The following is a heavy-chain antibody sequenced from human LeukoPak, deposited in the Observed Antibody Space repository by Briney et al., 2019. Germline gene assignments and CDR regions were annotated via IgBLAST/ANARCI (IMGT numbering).Heavy chain of an antibody. CDR1: GGSFSGYY. CDR3: ARVVPQSYYYGMDV. V-gene: IGHV4-34*01. CDR2: INHSGST. J-gene: IGHJ6*04. Sequence: SETLSLTCVVYGGSFSGYYWSWIRQPPGKGLEWIGEINHSGSTNFNPSLKSRVTISVDTSKNQFSLKLSSVTAADTAVYYCARVVPQSYYYGMDVWGKGTTVTVSS. D-gene: IGHD2-2*01.